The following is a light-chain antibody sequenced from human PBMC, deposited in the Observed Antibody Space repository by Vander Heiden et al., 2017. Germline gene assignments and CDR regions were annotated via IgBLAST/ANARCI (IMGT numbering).Light chain of an antibody. CDR3: QVWDSSSDHYV. CDR2: DDS. CDR1: NIGSKR. V-gene: IGLV3-21*02. J-gene: IGLJ1*01. Sequence: SFVLTQPPPVSVAPGQTARITCGGNNIGSKRVHWYQQKPGQAPVVVVYDDSDRPSGIPERFSGSNSGNTATLTISRVEAGDEADYYCQVWDSSSDHYVFGTGTKVTVL.